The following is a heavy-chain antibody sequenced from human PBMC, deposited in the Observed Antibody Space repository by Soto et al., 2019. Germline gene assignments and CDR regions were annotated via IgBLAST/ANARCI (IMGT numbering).Heavy chain of an antibody. V-gene: IGHV1-69*01. D-gene: IGHD3-10*01. CDR2: TIPALGKT. J-gene: IGHJ6*02. CDR1: GHNFKKEV. Sequence: SVQVSCKASGHNFKKEVFTWVQQAPGQGLEWMGGTIPALGKTHYIEKFQGRVTITVDDATRTVYMEVRDLTSEDSAIYYCARGRFRPSAMDVWGQGSTVTVSS. CDR3: ARGRFRPSAMDV.